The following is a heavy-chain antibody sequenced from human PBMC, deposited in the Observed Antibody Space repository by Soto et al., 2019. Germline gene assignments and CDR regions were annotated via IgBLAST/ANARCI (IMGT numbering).Heavy chain of an antibody. J-gene: IGHJ5*01. Sequence: QVQLVQSGADLKKPGASVKVSCKASGYTFTDYAITWVRQAPGQGLEWVGWIGTSIGHTNYAQNFRGRVPMTADTSTNTAYMDLRSLRSDDTAIYYCARGSYCSGGTCTNWFDSWGQGTLVTVSS. V-gene: IGHV1-18*01. D-gene: IGHD2-15*01. CDR2: IGTSIGHT. CDR3: ARGSYCSGGTCTNWFDS. CDR1: GYTFTDYA.